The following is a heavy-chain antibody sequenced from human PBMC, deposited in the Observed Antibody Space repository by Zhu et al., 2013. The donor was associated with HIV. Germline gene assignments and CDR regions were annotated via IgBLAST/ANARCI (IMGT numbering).Heavy chain of an antibody. CDR1: GFTFTSSA. Sequence: QLVQSGPEVKKPGTSVKVSCKASGFTFTSSAVQWVRQARGQRLEWIGWIVVGSGNTNYAQKFQERVTITRDMSTSTAYMELSSLRSEDTAVYYCAAGGGSKRFDYWGQGTLVTVSS. J-gene: IGHJ4*02. D-gene: IGHD3-10*01. CDR2: IVVGSGNT. V-gene: IGHV1-58*01. CDR3: AAGGGSKRFDY.